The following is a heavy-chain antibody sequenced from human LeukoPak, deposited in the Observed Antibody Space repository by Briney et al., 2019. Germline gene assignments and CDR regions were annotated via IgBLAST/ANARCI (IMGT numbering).Heavy chain of an antibody. D-gene: IGHD4-17*01. CDR1: GFTFSSYW. CDR2: IKQDGSEK. J-gene: IGHJ4*02. CDR3: ARDTVTKLFDY. V-gene: IGHV3-7*04. Sequence: GGSPRLSCAASGFTFSSYWMSWVRQAPGKGLEWVANIKQDGSEKYYVDSVKGRFTISRDNAKNSLYLQMNSLRAEDTAVYYCARDTVTKLFDYWGQGTLVTVSS.